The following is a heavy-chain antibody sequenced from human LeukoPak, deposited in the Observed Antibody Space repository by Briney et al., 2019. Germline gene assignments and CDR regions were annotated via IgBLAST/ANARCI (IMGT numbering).Heavy chain of an antibody. CDR2: ISYDGSNK. J-gene: IGHJ6*02. V-gene: IGHV3-30*03. D-gene: IGHD3-10*02. CDR3: ARCSGYGMDV. CDR1: GFTFSSYG. Sequence: PGRSLRLSCAASGFTFSSYGMHWVRQAPGKGLEWVAVISYDGSNKYYADSVKGRFTISRDNSKNTLYLQMNSLRAEDTAVYYCARCSGYGMDVWGQGTTVTVSS.